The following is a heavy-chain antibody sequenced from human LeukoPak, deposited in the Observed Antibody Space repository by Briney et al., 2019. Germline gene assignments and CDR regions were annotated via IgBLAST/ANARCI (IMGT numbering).Heavy chain of an antibody. CDR3: ARGQGQLWFGELVWYFDL. Sequence: SETLSLTCTVSGGSISSYYWSWIRQPPGKGLEWIGYIFFTGTTNYNPSLKSRVTISVDTSKNEFSLKLSSATAADTAVYYCARGQGQLWFGELVWYFDLWGRGTLVTVSS. CDR1: GGSISSYY. CDR2: IFFTGTT. V-gene: IGHV4-59*12. J-gene: IGHJ2*01. D-gene: IGHD3-10*01.